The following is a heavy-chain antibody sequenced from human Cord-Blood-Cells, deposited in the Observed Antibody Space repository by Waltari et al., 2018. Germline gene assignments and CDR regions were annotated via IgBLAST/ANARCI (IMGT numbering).Heavy chain of an antibody. V-gene: IGHV4-39*07. CDR2: IDYSGRT. CDR3: ARPGTTGTTGFDY. J-gene: IGHJ4*02. Sequence: QLQLQESGPGLVKPSETLSLTCTVSGGSISSSSYYWGWIRQPPGKGLEWSGRIDYSGRTYYIQSLESRFTKSGDTSKKQFSLKLSSVTAADTAVYYCARPGTTGTTGFDYWGQGTLVTVSS. CDR1: GGSISSSSYY. D-gene: IGHD1-1*01.